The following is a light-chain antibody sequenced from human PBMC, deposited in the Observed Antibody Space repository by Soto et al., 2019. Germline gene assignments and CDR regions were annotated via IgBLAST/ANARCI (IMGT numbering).Light chain of an antibody. CDR2: GAS. J-gene: IGKJ3*01. CDR1: QTVSSSY. Sequence: EIVLTQSPDTLSLSPGERATLSCRASQTVSSSYLAWCQQKPGQAPRLLIYGASSRAAGIPDRFSGSGSGTDFTLTISRLEPEDFAVYYCQQYGSSPRTFGPGTKVDIK. V-gene: IGKV3-20*01. CDR3: QQYGSSPRT.